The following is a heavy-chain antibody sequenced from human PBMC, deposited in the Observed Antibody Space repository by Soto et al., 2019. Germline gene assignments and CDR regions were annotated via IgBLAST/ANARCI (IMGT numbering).Heavy chain of an antibody. J-gene: IGHJ4*02. V-gene: IGHV4-30-4*01. CDR2: ISYSGNT. Sequence: PSETLSLTCTVSGGSISSGDYYWSWIRQPPGKGLEWIGFISYSGNTYNNPSLKSRVTISVDTSKNQFSLKLSSVTAADTAVYYCAGGDSSKHLYDYWGQGTLVTVSS. CDR1: GGSISSGDYY. CDR3: AGGDSSKHLYDY. D-gene: IGHD2-21*02.